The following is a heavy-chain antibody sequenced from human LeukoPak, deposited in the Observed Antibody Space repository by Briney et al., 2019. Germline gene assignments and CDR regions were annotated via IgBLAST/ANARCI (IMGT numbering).Heavy chain of an antibody. CDR3: ARDLVVIPGPLDY. Sequence: GGSLRLSCAASGFTFSSYAMHWVRQAPGKGLEWVAVISYDGSNKYYADSVKGRFTISRDNSKNTLYLQMNSLRAEDTAVYYCARDLVVIPGPLDYWGQGTTVTVSS. J-gene: IGHJ4*03. CDR2: ISYDGSNK. CDR1: GFTFSSYA. V-gene: IGHV3-30-3*01. D-gene: IGHD3-22*01.